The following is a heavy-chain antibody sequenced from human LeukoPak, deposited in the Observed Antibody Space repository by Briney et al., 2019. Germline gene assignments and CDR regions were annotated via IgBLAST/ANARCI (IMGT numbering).Heavy chain of an antibody. CDR2: IYYSGST. V-gene: IGHV4-31*03. CDR1: GGSISSGGYY. CDR3: ARLVTTVTTFEASDGMDV. J-gene: IGHJ6*02. D-gene: IGHD4-17*01. Sequence: SETLSLTCTVSGGSISSGGYYWSRIRQHPGKGLEWIGYIYYSGSTYYNPSLKSRVTISVDTSKNQFSLKLSSVTAADTAVYYCARLVTTVTTFEASDGMDVWGQGTTVTVSS.